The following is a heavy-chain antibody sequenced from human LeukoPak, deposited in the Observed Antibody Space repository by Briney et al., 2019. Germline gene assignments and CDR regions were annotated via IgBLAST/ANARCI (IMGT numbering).Heavy chain of an antibody. CDR3: VREMDGGDFDY. CDR1: GYAFGTYF. J-gene: IGHJ4*02. CDR2: IDPSRGWT. Sequence: ASVKVSCKASGYAFGTYFIHWMRQAPGQGLEWLGRIDPSRGWTPLPRKFQGRVTVTRDTSTTTVDMELSSLTSEDTALYYCVREMDGGDFDYWGQGTLVTVSS. D-gene: IGHD3-10*01. V-gene: IGHV1-46*01.